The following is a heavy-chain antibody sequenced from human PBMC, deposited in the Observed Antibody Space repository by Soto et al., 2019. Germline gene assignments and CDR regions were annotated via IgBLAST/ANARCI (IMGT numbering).Heavy chain of an antibody. CDR3: AKRSGSYYDSSGYYPLDY. CDR1: GFTFSSYA. CDR2: SSGSGGST. D-gene: IGHD3-22*01. Sequence: GRSLRLSCAASGFTFSSYAMSWVRQAPGKGLEWVSASSGSGGSTYYADSVKGRFTISRDNSKNTLYLQMNSLRAKDTAVYYCAKRSGSYYDSSGYYPLDYWGQGTLVTVSS. V-gene: IGHV3-23*01. J-gene: IGHJ4*02.